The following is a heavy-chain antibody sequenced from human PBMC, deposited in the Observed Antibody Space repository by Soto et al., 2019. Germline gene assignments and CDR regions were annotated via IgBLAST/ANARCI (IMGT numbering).Heavy chain of an antibody. D-gene: IGHD2-2*02. V-gene: IGHV3-48*03. CDR3: VRSWCVYCSSTRCYSPWLDP. CDR1: GFTFSSHE. Sequence: EVQLVESGGGLVQPGGSLRLSCVASGFTFSSHEMNWVRQAPGKGLEWVSYISSSGSPIDYADSVRGRFTISRDNAKNSVILQMNSLRVEDTAVYYCVRSWCVYCSSTRCYSPWLDPWGQGTLVTVSS. CDR2: ISSSGSPI. J-gene: IGHJ5*02.